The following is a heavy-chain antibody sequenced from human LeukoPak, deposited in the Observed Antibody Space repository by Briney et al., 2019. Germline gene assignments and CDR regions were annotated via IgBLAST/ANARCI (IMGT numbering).Heavy chain of an antibody. V-gene: IGHV4-61*05. Sequence: PSETLSLTCTVSGGSISSSSYYWGWIRQPPGKGLEWIGYIYYSGSTNYNPSLKSRVTISVDTSKNQFSLKLSSVTAADTAVYYCARLLRGTNSGFDPWGQGTLVTVSS. D-gene: IGHD1-1*01. CDR2: IYYSGST. CDR1: GGSISSSSYY. CDR3: ARLLRGTNSGFDP. J-gene: IGHJ5*02.